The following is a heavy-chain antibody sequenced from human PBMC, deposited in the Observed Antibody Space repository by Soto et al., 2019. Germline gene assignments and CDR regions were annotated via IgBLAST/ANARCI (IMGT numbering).Heavy chain of an antibody. D-gene: IGHD3-22*01. CDR2: IIPKFGSP. J-gene: IGHJ4*02. CDR1: GGTFNNYA. Sequence: QVRLVQSGAEMKKPGSSVKVSCKASGGTFNNYAINWVRQAPGQGLQWMGGIIPKFGSPNYTQKFQGRVTITADDPTTTAYMELSSLKSEDTAVYYCARGYGYYDTSGYYYPFDVWGQGSLVIVSS. CDR3: ARGYGYYDTSGYYYPFDV. V-gene: IGHV1-69*01.